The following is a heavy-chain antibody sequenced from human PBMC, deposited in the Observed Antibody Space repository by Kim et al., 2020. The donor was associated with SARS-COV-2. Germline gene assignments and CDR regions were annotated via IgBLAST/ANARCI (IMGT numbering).Heavy chain of an antibody. Sequence: GGSLRLSCAASGFIFSDYYMSWIRQAPGKGLEWVSYISTSSTYTNYADSVKGRFTISRDNAQNSLFLQMSGLRAEDTAVYYCATDVADYGSGSSLKFQGHDYWGQGTLVTVSS. CDR1: GFIFSDYY. D-gene: IGHD3-10*01. CDR3: ATDVADYGSGSSLKFQGHDY. CDR2: ISTSSTYT. V-gene: IGHV3-11*06. J-gene: IGHJ4*02.